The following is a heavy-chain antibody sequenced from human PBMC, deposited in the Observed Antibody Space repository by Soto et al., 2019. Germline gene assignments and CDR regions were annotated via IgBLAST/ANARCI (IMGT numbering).Heavy chain of an antibody. CDR2: IYYSGST. J-gene: IGHJ4*02. Sequence: QVQLQESGPGLVKPSQTLSLTCTVSGGSISSGGYYWSWIRQHPGKGLEWIGYIYYSGSTYYNPSLKSRVTLSVEKSKNKFALEQSSVTAADTAVYYCARCALVELSLFIVGYFDYVGQGTLVIVSS. CDR3: ARCALVELSLFIVGYFDY. D-gene: IGHD3-16*02. V-gene: IGHV4-31*03. CDR1: GGSISSGGYY.